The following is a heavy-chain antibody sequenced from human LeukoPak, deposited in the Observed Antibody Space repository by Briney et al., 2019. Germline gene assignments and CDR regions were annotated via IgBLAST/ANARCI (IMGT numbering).Heavy chain of an antibody. CDR1: GGTFSSYA. V-gene: IGHV1-69*13. CDR2: IIPIFGTA. D-gene: IGHD6-6*01. Sequence: SVTVSCKASGGTFSSYAISWVRQAPGQGLEWMGGIIPIFGTANYAQKFQGRVTITADESTSTAYMELSSLRSEDTAVYYCARDTQYSSSSTYFDYWGQGTLVTVSS. J-gene: IGHJ4*02. CDR3: ARDTQYSSSSTYFDY.